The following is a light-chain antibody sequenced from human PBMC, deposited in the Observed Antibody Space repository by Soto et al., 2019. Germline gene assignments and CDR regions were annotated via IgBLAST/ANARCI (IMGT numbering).Light chain of an antibody. Sequence: EIVLTQSPGTLSLSPGERATLSCKASQSVTSRYLAWYQQKPGQAPRLLIYGASSRATGIPDRFSGSGSGTDFSLTISTLEPEDFAVYFCQQYNNSPEYTFGQGTKLKIK. CDR2: GAS. CDR1: QSVTSRY. V-gene: IGKV3-20*01. J-gene: IGKJ2*01. CDR3: QQYNNSPEYT.